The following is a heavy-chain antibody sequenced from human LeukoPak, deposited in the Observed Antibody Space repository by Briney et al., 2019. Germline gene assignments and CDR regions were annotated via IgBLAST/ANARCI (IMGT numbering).Heavy chain of an antibody. CDR1: GFTFSSSA. Sequence: GGSLRLSCAASGFTFSSSAMSWVRQVPGKGLEWVSGISASGGSTNYADSVRGRFTISRGNSKNTLYVQMNSLRDEDTALYYCAKGQRWESPHYLDSWGQGTLVTVSS. J-gene: IGHJ4*02. CDR2: ISASGGST. V-gene: IGHV3-23*01. D-gene: IGHD1-26*01. CDR3: AKGQRWESPHYLDS.